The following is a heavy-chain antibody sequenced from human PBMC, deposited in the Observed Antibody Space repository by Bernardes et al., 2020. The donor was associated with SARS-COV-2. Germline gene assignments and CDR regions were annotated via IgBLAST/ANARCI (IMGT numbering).Heavy chain of an antibody. CDR1: GFTFNNGG. V-gene: IGHV3-30*18. CDR2: ISYEGSKK. J-gene: IGHJ6*02. CDR3: AKVQAILWIRPYQSAMDV. D-gene: IGHD5-18*01. Sequence: GGSLRLSCAASGFTFNNGGMHWVRQAPGKGLEWVAVISYEGSKKYYADSVEGRFTISKDNSKNTVYLEMNSLRPEDTAVYYCAKVQAILWIRPYQSAMDVWGQGTTVAVSS.